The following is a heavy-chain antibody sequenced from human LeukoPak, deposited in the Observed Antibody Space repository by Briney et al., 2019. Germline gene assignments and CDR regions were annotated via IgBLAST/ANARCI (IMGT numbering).Heavy chain of an antibody. D-gene: IGHD5-24*01. J-gene: IGHJ4*02. CDR1: GYTFTRYG. V-gene: IGHV1-18*01. CDR2: ISAYNGNT. Sequence: ASVKVSCKASGYTFTRYGISWVRQAPGQGLERMGWISAYNGNTNYAQKLQGRVTMTTDTSTSTAYMELRSLRSDDTAVYYCARDRGDGYNFNYWGQGTLVTVSS. CDR3: ARDRGDGYNFNY.